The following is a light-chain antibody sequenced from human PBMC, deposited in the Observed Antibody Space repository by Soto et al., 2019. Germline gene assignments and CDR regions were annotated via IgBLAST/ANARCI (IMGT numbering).Light chain of an antibody. J-gene: IGKJ1*01. Sequence: EIVLTQSPGTLSLSPGERATLSCRASQSVSSTYLAWYQQKPGQAPSLLIYGASTRATGIPDRFSGSGSGTDFTLTINRLEPEDFAVYYFQQDGSAPQTFGQGTPVEIK. V-gene: IGKV3-20*01. CDR3: QQDGSAPQT. CDR1: QSVSSTY. CDR2: GAS.